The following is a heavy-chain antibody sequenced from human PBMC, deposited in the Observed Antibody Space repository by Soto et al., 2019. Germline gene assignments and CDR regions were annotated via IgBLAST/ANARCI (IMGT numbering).Heavy chain of an antibody. D-gene: IGHD6-13*01. CDR2: ITTTGDT. J-gene: IGHJ6*02. V-gene: IGHV3-13*01. Sequence: GGSLRLSCAASGFIFSSYDVHWVRQAPGKGLEWVSVITTTGDTYYAASVKGRFTISRENAENSLYLQMNSLRAEDTAVYYCARGTSSSWYATTSFYGMDVWGQGTTVTVSS. CDR3: ARGTSSSWYATTSFYGMDV. CDR1: GFIFSSYD.